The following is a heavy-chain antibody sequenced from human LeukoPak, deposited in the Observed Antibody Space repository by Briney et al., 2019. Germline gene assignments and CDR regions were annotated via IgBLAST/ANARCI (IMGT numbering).Heavy chain of an antibody. CDR1: GYTFTSYY. CDR2: MNPNSGNT. D-gene: IGHD3-10*01. Sequence: GASVKVSCKASGYTFTSYYMHWVRQAPGQGLEWMGWMNPNSGNTGYAQKFQGRVTMTRNTSISTAYMELSSLRSEDTAVYYCARGGGNEQIVLLWSRSPKSYYFDYWGQGTLVTVSS. V-gene: IGHV1-8*02. J-gene: IGHJ4*02. CDR3: ARGGGNEQIVLLWSRSPKSYYFDY.